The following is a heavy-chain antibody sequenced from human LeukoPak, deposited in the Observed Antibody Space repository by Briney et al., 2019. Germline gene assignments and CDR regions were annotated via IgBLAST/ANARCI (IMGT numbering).Heavy chain of an antibody. CDR1: GFTFSSYS. D-gene: IGHD5-12*01. V-gene: IGHV3-21*01. CDR3: ARSLGYSGYEDY. J-gene: IGHJ4*02. CDR2: ISSSSSYI. Sequence: GGSLRLSCAASGFTFSSYSMNWVRQAPGKGLEWVSSISSSSSYIYYADSVKGRFTISRGNAKNSLYLQMNSLRAEDTAVYYCARSLGYSGYEDYWGQGTLVTVSS.